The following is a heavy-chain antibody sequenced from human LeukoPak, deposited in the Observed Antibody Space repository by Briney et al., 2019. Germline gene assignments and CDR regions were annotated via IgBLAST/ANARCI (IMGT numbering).Heavy chain of an antibody. D-gene: IGHD6-13*01. CDR1: GGSISSYY. Sequence: SETLSLTCTVSGGSISSYYWGWIRQPPGKGLEWIGSIYYSGSTYYNPSLKSRVTISVDTSKNQFSLKLSSVTAADTAVYYCASALYSSSWYEGYFDLWGRGTLVTVSS. J-gene: IGHJ2*01. V-gene: IGHV4-39*07. CDR2: IYYSGST. CDR3: ASALYSSSWYEGYFDL.